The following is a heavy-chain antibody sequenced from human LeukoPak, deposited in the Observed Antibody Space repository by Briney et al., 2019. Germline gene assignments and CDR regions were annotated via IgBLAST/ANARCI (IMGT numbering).Heavy chain of an antibody. CDR3: ARGDMTTVTTYFDY. CDR1: GGSLSSGGYS. D-gene: IGHD4-17*01. Sequence: PSETLSLTCTVSGGSLSSGGYSSSWICQHPEKSLEWIGYIYYSGSTYYNPSLKSRVTISVDTSKNQFSLKLSSVTAADTAVYYCARGDMTTVTTYFDYWGQGTLVTVSS. V-gene: IGHV4-31*03. CDR2: IYYSGST. J-gene: IGHJ4*02.